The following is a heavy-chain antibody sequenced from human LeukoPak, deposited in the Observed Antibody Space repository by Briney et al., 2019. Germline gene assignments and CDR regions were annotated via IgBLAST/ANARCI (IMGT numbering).Heavy chain of an antibody. CDR1: GFTFSSYA. Sequence: PGGSLRLSCAASGFTFSSYAMSWVRQAPAKGLEWVSTISGSGGSTYYADSVKGRFTISRDNSKNTLYLQMKSVRAEDTAVYYCAKLGSSWALDAFDIWGQGTMVTVSS. V-gene: IGHV3-23*01. D-gene: IGHD6-13*01. J-gene: IGHJ3*02. CDR2: ISGSGGST. CDR3: AKLGSSWALDAFDI.